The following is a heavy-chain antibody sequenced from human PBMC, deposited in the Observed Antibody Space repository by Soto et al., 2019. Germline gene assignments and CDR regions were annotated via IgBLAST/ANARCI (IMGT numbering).Heavy chain of an antibody. CDR3: ARLYYYYALDV. CDR2: IYYSGST. CDR1: GGSISSYY. Sequence: SETLSLTCTVSGGSISSYYWSWIRQPPGKGLEWIGYIYYSGSTNYNPSLKSRVTISVDTSKSQFSLNLSSVTAADTAVFYCARLYYYYALDVWGQGTTVTVSS. J-gene: IGHJ6*02. V-gene: IGHV4-59*08.